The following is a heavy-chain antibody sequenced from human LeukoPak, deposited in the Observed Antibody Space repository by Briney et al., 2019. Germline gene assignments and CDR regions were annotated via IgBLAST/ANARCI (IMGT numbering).Heavy chain of an antibody. Sequence: PGGSLRLYCAASGFTFRSYWMSWVRQAPGKGLEWVANIKQDGSEKYYVDSVKGRFTISRDNAKNSLYLQMNSLRAEDTAVYYCASTATFDYWGQGTLVTVSS. CDR1: GFTFRSYW. D-gene: IGHD1-26*01. CDR2: IKQDGSEK. V-gene: IGHV3-7*05. CDR3: ASTATFDY. J-gene: IGHJ4*02.